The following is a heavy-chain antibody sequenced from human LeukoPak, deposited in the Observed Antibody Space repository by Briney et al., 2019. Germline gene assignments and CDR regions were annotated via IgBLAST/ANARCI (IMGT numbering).Heavy chain of an antibody. J-gene: IGHJ4*03. CDR1: DASLSGYN. D-gene: IGHD2-2*01. Sequence: TETLSFTRAGYDASLSGYNLTGIAEPPGKGLEWIGEIDHLGRTNYNPSLKSRVGISIDTSKNQFSLKMTSVTAADTAVYFCARPQHCSATTCSGPLRYWGQGNLVLVSS. V-gene: IGHV4-34*01. CDR3: ARPQHCSATTCSGPLRY. CDR2: IDHLGRT.